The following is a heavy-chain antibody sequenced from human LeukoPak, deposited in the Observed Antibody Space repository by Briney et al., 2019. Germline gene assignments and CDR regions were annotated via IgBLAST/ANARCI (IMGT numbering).Heavy chain of an antibody. Sequence: GGSLRLSCATSGFTFSIYSMSWVRQAPGKGLEWVSYITSSNTIIYTDSVKGRFDISRNNAKNSLYLQVNSLRAEDTAVYYCARERGYSSDAFDIWGQGTMVTVSS. CDR2: ITSSNTI. D-gene: IGHD5-18*01. V-gene: IGHV3-48*01. CDR1: GFTFSIYS. J-gene: IGHJ3*02. CDR3: ARERGYSSDAFDI.